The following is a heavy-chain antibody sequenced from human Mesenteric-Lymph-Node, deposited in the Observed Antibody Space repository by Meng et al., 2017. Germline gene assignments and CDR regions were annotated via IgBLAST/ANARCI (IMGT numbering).Heavy chain of an antibody. CDR2: IYPGDSDT. Sequence: GASLKISCKGSGYSFTSYWIGWVRQMPGKGLEWMGIIYPGDSDTRYSPSFQGQVTISADKSISTAYLQWSSLKASDTAMYYCARHFWNVYSAYEAPFDYGGQGTLVTVSS. D-gene: IGHD5-12*01. J-gene: IGHJ4*02. CDR1: GYSFTSYW. V-gene: IGHV5-51*01. CDR3: ARHFWNVYSAYEAPFDY.